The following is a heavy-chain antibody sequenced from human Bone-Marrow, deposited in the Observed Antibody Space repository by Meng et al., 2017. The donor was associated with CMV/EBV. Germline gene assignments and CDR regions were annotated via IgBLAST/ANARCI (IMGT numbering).Heavy chain of an antibody. D-gene: IGHD3-10*01. CDR1: GYTFTASY. CDR2: IDPNSGGT. CDR3: ARDGFGELSSLDY. Sequence: ASVKVSCKASGYTFTASYIHWVRQAPGQGLEWMGWIDPNSGGTNYAQKLQGRVTMTRDTSISTVYMDLSRLRSDDTAVYYCARDGFGELSSLDYWGQGTLVTVSS. J-gene: IGHJ4*02. V-gene: IGHV1-2*02.